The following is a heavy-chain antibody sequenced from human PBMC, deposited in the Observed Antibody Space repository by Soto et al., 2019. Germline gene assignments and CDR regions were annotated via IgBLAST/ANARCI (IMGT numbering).Heavy chain of an antibody. V-gene: IGHV1-2*02. CDR2: INPDSGGT. Sequence: QVQLVQSGAEVKKPGASVKVSCKASGYTFTIYYMHWVRQAPGQGLEWMGWINPDSGGTKYAQKFQGGVTMTRDTSISTVSMELSRLRSDDTAVYYCAREIRSGYYKYWYFDLWGRGTLVTVSS. D-gene: IGHD3-3*01. CDR3: AREIRSGYYKYWYFDL. CDR1: GYTFTIYY. J-gene: IGHJ2*01.